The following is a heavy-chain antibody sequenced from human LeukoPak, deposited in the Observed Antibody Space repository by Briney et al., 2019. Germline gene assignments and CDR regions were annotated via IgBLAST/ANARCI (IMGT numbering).Heavy chain of an antibody. Sequence: GGSLRLSCAASGFTFSSYGMHWVRQAPGKGLEWVAVISYDGSNKYYADSVKGRFTISRDNSKNTLYLQMNSLRAEDTAVYYCAKDGYNWNFAYYYYYYMDVWGKGTTVTVSS. CDR2: ISYDGSNK. J-gene: IGHJ6*03. CDR3: AKDGYNWNFAYYYYYYMDV. CDR1: GFTFSSYG. D-gene: IGHD1-7*01. V-gene: IGHV3-30*18.